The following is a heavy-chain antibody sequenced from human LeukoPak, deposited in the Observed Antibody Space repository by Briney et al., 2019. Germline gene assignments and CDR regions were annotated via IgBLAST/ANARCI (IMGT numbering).Heavy chain of an antibody. Sequence: SETLSLTCAVYGGSFSGYYWSWIRQPPGKGLEWIGEINHSGSTNYNPSLKSRVTISVDTSKNQFSLKLSSVTAADTAVYYCARGRGTVGASSWSGYYTLNRAFDIWGQGTMVTVSS. V-gene: IGHV4-34*01. CDR2: INHSGST. D-gene: IGHD3-3*01. CDR3: ARGRGTVGASSWSGYYTLNRAFDI. J-gene: IGHJ3*02. CDR1: GGSFSGYY.